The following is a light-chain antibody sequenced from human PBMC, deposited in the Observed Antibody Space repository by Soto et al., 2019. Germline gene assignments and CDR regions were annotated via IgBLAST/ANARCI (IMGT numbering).Light chain of an antibody. CDR3: QQTYSTPRYT. CDR1: QFISDY. V-gene: IGKV1-39*01. CDR2: GAS. Sequence: DIQITQSPSSLSASVGDRVTITCRASQFISDYLHWYQHVPGKAPKRLIYGASNLQSGVPSRFSGSGSGTDFTFTISSLQPEDFATFYCQQTYSTPRYTFGQGTKVEIK. J-gene: IGKJ2*01.